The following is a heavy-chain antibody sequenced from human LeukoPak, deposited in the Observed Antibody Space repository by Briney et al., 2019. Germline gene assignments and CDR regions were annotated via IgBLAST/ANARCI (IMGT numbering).Heavy chain of an antibody. V-gene: IGHV4-61*02. D-gene: IGHD5-12*01. CDR3: AREWLRNTXY. CDR1: GGSISSGSYY. J-gene: IGHJ4*02. CDR2: IYTSGST. Sequence: PSQTLSLTCTVSGGSISSGSYYWSWIRQPAGKGLEWIGRIYTSGSTNYNPSLKSRVTISVDTSKNQFSLKLSSVTAADTAVYYCAREWLRNTXYWGQGTLVTVSS.